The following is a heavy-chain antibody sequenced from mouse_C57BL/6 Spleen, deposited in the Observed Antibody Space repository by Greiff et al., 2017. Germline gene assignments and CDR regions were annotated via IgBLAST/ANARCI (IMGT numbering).Heavy chain of an antibody. J-gene: IGHJ3*01. CDR1: GYTFTSYW. Sequence: QVQLQQPGAELVKPGASVKMSCKASGYTFTSYWITWVKQRPGQGLEWIGDIYPGSGSTNYNEKFKSKATLTVDTSSSTAYMQLSSLTSEDSAVYYCARRRDSSGYGAWFAYWGQGTLVTVSA. CDR2: IYPGSGST. D-gene: IGHD3-2*02. V-gene: IGHV1-55*01. CDR3: ARRRDSSGYGAWFAY.